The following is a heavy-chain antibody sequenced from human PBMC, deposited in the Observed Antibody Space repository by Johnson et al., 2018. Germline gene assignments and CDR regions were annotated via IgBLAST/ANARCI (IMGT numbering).Heavy chain of an antibody. J-gene: IGHJ3*02. Sequence: QVQLVESGGGVVQPGRSLRLSCAASGFSFINYGIHWVRQAPGKGLEWVAVISYDGSDKYSADSVKGRFTISRDNSKNTLYLQMNSLRTEDTAVYYCAKSRGGYSFGNAFEIWGQGTTVTVSS. CDR2: ISYDGSDK. CDR3: AKSRGGYSFGNAFEI. V-gene: IGHV3-30*18. CDR1: GFSFINYG. D-gene: IGHD5-18*01.